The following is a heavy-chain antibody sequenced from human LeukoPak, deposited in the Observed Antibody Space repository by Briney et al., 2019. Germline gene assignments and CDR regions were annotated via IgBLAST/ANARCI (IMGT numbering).Heavy chain of an antibody. CDR3: AREGRDAYKYAFDT. CDR2: SRSKAQSYST. Sequence: PGGSLRLSCAVSGFTFSDHYMDWVRQAPGKGLEWVARSRSKAQSYSTEYAASVKGRFTISRDDSKDLLYLQMNSLKTEDTAVYYCAREGRDAYKYAFDTWGQGTMVTVSS. D-gene: IGHD5-24*01. J-gene: IGHJ3*02. CDR1: GFTFSDHY. V-gene: IGHV3-72*01.